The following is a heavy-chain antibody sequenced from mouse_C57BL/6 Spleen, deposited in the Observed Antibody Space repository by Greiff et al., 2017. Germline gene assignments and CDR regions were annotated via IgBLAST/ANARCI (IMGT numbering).Heavy chain of an antibody. V-gene: IGHV1-22*01. Sequence: EVQVVESGPELVKPGASVTMSCKASGYTFTDYNMHWVKQSHGKSLEWIGYINPNNGGTSYNQKFKGKATLTVNKSSSTAYMELRSLTSEDSAVYYCARSKPHYYGSSYFDYWGQGTTLTVSS. CDR2: INPNNGGT. J-gene: IGHJ2*01. CDR1: GYTFTDYN. D-gene: IGHD1-1*01. CDR3: ARSKPHYYGSSYFDY.